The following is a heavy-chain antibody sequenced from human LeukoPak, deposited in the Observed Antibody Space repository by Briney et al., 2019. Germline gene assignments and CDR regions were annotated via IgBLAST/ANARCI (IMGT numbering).Heavy chain of an antibody. Sequence: GGSLRLSCAASGFTFSTYAMSWVRQAPGKGLEWVSFISVSGDTTYYADSVKGRFTISRGNSKNTLYLQMNSLRAEDTAVYYCAKTFCSSPSCYSPDYWGQGTLVTVSS. D-gene: IGHD2-2*01. CDR2: ISVSGDTT. J-gene: IGHJ4*02. V-gene: IGHV3-23*01. CDR3: AKTFCSSPSCYSPDY. CDR1: GFTFSTYA.